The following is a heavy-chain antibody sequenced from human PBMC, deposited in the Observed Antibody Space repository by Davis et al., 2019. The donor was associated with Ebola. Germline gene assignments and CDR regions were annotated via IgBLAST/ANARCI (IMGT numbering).Heavy chain of an antibody. D-gene: IGHD3-22*01. CDR2: IYYSGST. V-gene: IGHV4-39*01. CDR1: GGSISSSSYY. J-gene: IGHJ4*02. Sequence: MPSETLSLTCTVSGGSISSSSYYWGWIRQPPGKGLEWIGNIYYSGSTYYNPSLKSRVTISVDTSKNQFSLKLSSVTAADTAVYYCARLLKYYYDSSGYSITHYFDYWGQGTLVTVSS. CDR3: ARLLKYYYDSSGYSITHYFDY.